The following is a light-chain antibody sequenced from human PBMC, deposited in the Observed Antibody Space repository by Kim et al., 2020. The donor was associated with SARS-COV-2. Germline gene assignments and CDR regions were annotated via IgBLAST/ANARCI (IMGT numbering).Light chain of an antibody. J-gene: IGLJ2*01. CDR2: EGS. CDR3: CSYILTNTLV. Sequence: GQSITSACTGTSSDVGSYNLGSWYQHHPGKAPQLLIYEGSKRPSGVSIRFSGSKSGNTASLTISGLQAEDEADYYCCSYILTNTLVFGGGTQLTVL. CDR1: SSDVGSYNL. V-gene: IGLV2-23*01.